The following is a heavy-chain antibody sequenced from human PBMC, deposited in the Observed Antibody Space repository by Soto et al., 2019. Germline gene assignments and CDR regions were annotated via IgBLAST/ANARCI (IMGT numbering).Heavy chain of an antibody. CDR2: IITITGFI. V-gene: IGHV3-21*01. Sequence: PGGSLRLSCAASGFTFSSYSMNWVRQAPGKGLEWVSIITITGFIDYADSVKGRFTISRDNAKSSLYLQMNSLRAEDTAVYYCARDSREHNAYDYNWGQGTLVTVSS. J-gene: IGHJ4*02. CDR1: GFTFSSYS. CDR3: ARDSREHNAYDYN. D-gene: IGHD5-12*01.